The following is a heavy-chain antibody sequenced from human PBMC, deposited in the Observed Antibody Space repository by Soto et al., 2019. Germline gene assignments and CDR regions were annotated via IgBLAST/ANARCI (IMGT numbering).Heavy chain of an antibody. CDR3: AKSSGELLYNLFDP. J-gene: IGHJ5*02. CDR1: GFTFSSYG. Sequence: EVQLLESGGGLVQPGGSLRLSCAASGFTFSSYGMSWVRQAPGKGLEWVSAISGSGGSTYYADSVKGRFTISRDNSKNTLYLQMNSLRAEDTAVYYSAKSSGELLYNLFDPWGQGTLVTVSS. CDR2: ISGSGGST. D-gene: IGHD3-10*01. V-gene: IGHV3-23*01.